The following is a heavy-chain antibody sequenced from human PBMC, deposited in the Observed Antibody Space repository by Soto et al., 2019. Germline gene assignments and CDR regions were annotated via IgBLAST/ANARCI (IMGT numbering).Heavy chain of an antibody. CDR3: AREGEVLLWLGEPIPYYFDY. CDR1: GFTFSSYS. Sequence: GGSLRLSCAASGFTFSSYSMNWVRQAPGKGLEWVAVISYDGSNKYYADSVKGRFTISRDNSKNTLYLQMNSLRAEDTAVYYCAREGEVLLWLGEPIPYYFDYWGQGNLVTVSS. CDR2: ISYDGSNK. D-gene: IGHD3-10*01. V-gene: IGHV3-30*03. J-gene: IGHJ4*02.